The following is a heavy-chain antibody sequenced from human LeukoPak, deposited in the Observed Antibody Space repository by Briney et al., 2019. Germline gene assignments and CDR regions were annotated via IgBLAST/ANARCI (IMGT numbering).Heavy chain of an antibody. CDR1: GGSISSSSYY. D-gene: IGHD6-19*01. Sequence: SETLSLTCTVSGGSISSSSYYWGWIRQPPGKGLEWIGSIYYSGSTYYNPSLKSRVTISVDTSKNQFSLKLSSVTAADTAVYYCARDGGYSSGWLDYWGQGTLVTVSS. CDR2: IYYSGST. J-gene: IGHJ4*02. CDR3: ARDGGYSSGWLDY. V-gene: IGHV4-39*07.